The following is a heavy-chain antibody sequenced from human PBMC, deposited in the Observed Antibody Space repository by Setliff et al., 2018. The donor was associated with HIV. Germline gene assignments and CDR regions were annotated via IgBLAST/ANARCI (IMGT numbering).Heavy chain of an antibody. Sequence: PSETLSLTCTVSGGSITSTTYQWAWIRQPPGKGLEWIANIYDSGSTYYNPSLKSRVTISVDTSKNQFSLKLISVTAADTAVYYCARHKTHPFDSWGQGALVTVS. CDR2: IYDSGST. CDR3: ARHKTHPFDS. V-gene: IGHV4-39*01. CDR1: GGSITSTTYQ. J-gene: IGHJ4*02.